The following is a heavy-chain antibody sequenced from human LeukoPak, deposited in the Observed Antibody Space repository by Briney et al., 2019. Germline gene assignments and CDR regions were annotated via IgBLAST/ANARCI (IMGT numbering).Heavy chain of an antibody. CDR2: INPNSGGT. Sequence: ASVKVSCKASGYTFTGYYMHWVRQAPGQGLEWMGWINPNSGGTNYAQKVQGRVTMNRDTSISTAYMELSRLESDDTAVYYCARAYYDFWSGYYHGGEYFQHWGQGTLVTVSS. CDR1: GYTFTGYY. CDR3: ARAYYDFWSGYYHGGEYFQH. V-gene: IGHV1-2*02. D-gene: IGHD3-3*01. J-gene: IGHJ1*01.